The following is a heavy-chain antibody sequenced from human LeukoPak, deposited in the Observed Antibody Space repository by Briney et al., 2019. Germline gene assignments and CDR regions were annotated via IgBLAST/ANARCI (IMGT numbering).Heavy chain of an antibody. J-gene: IGHJ6*03. V-gene: IGHV3-23*01. CDR1: GFTFSSYA. D-gene: IGHD2-21*02. Sequence: PGGSLRLSCAASGFTFSSYAMSWVRQAPGKGLEWVSAISGSGGSTYYADSVKGRLTTSRDNSKNTLYLQMNSLRAEDTAVYYCAKDSRVRGLPDYYYYMDVWGKGTTVTVSS. CDR3: AKDSRVRGLPDYYYYMDV. CDR2: ISGSGGST.